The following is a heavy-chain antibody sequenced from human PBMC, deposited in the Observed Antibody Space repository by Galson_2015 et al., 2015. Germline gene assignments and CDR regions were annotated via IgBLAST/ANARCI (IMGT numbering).Heavy chain of an antibody. CDR1: GYSFSDYL. J-gene: IGHJ4*02. Sequence: QSGAEVKKPGESLKISCKTSGYSFSDYLIAWVRQMPGKGLEWMGLIYPGDSDSKYSPSFQGQVTISVDRSISTVYLQWSSLKASDTAMYYCARETSATGYGDHWGQGTLVTVSS. D-gene: IGHD5-12*01. CDR3: ARETSATGYGDH. CDR2: IYPGDSDS. V-gene: IGHV5-51*01.